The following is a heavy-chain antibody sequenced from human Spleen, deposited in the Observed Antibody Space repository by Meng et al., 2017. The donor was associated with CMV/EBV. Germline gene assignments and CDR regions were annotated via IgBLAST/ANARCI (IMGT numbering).Heavy chain of an antibody. J-gene: IGHJ6*02. CDR1: GGSISSYY. Sequence: SETLSLTCTVSGGSISSYYWSWIRQPPGKGLEWIGYIYYSGSTYYNPSLKSRVTISVDTSKNQFSLKLSSVTAADTAVYYCARHETGWFGELLQYYYYYYGMDVWGQGTTVTVSS. CDR3: ARHETGWFGELLQYYYYYYGMDV. V-gene: IGHV4-59*08. CDR2: IYYSGST. D-gene: IGHD3-10*01.